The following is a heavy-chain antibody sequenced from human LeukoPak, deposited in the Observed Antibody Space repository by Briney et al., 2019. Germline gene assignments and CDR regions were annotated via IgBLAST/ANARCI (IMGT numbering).Heavy chain of an antibody. D-gene: IGHD3-10*01. CDR2: ISYDGSNK. Sequence: GGSLRLSCAASGFTFSSYAMHWVRQAPGKGLEWVAVISYDGSNKYYADSVKGRFTISRDNSKNTLYLQMNSLRAEDTAVYYCARDTDGGRVRYFDYWGQGTLVTVSS. CDR3: ARDTDGGRVRYFDY. J-gene: IGHJ4*02. V-gene: IGHV3-30-3*01. CDR1: GFTFSSYA.